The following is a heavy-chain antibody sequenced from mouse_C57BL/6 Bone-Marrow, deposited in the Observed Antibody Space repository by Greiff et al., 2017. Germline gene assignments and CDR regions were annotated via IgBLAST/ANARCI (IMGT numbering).Heavy chain of an antibody. J-gene: IGHJ1*03. Sequence: LVAPSQSLSITCAVSGFSLTSYGVDWVRQPPGKGLEWLGVIGGGGSTNYNSALMYRLSISKDNSKSQVCLKMNSLQTDDTAMYYCAILTGTAYFDVWGTGTTVTVSS. CDR2: IGGGGST. V-gene: IGHV2-9*01. D-gene: IGHD4-1*01. CDR3: AILTGTAYFDV. CDR1: GFSLTSYG.